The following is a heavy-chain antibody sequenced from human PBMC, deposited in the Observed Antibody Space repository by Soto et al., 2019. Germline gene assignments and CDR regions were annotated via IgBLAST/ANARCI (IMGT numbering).Heavy chain of an antibody. CDR1: SGSISSSNW. J-gene: IGHJ4*02. V-gene: IGHV4-4*02. D-gene: IGHD3-10*01. CDR3: ATTRAGSGSYYAFDY. CDR2: IYHSGST. Sequence: SETLSLTCAVSSGSISSSNWWSWVRQPPGKGLEWIGEIYHSGSTNYNPSLKSRVTISVDKSKNQFSLKLSSVTAADTAVYYCATTRAGSGSYYAFDYWGQGTLVTVSS.